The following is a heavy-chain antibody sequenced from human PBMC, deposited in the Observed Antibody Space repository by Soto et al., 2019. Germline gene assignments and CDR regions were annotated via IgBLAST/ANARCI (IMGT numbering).Heavy chain of an antibody. CDR1: GGSISSSNW. D-gene: IGHD6-13*01. CDR2: IYHSGST. V-gene: IGHV4-4*02. CDR3: ARADMGGSSWPFDY. J-gene: IGHJ4*02. Sequence: QVQLQESGPGLVKPSGTLSLTCAVSGGSISSSNWWSWVRQPPGKGLEWIGEIYHSGSTNYNPSLKSRGTISVDKSKNQFSLKLRSVPAADTAVYYCARADMGGSSWPFDYWGQGTLVTVSS.